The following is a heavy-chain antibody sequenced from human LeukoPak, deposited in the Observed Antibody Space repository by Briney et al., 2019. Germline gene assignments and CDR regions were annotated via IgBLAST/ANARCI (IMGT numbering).Heavy chain of an antibody. V-gene: IGHV1-18*04. CDR2: ISAYNGNT. D-gene: IGHD4-17*01. CDR3: ARDLHDYGDYDPTFDN. CDR1: GYTFTSYG. J-gene: IGHJ4*02. Sequence: ASVNVSCKASGYTFTSYGISWVRQAPGQGREWMGWISAYNGNTNYAQKLQGRVTMTTDTSTSTAYMELRSLRSDDTAVFYCARDLHDYGDYDPTFDNWGQGTLVTVSS.